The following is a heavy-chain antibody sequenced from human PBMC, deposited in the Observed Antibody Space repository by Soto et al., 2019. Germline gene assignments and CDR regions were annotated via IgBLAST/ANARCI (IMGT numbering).Heavy chain of an antibody. CDR2: ITGSGGST. D-gene: IGHD3-3*01. CDR3: AKHVQIFYYYYYMDV. Sequence: EVQLLESGGGLVQPGGSLRLSCAASGFTFSSYAMSWVRQAPGKGLEWVSAITGSGGSTYYAYSVKGRFTISRDNSKNTLYLQMNSLRAEDTAVYYCAKHVQIFYYYYYMDVGGKGTTVTVSS. V-gene: IGHV3-23*01. J-gene: IGHJ6*03. CDR1: GFTFSSYA.